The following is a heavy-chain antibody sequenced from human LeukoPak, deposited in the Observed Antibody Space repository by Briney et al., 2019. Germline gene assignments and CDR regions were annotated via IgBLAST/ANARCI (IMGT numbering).Heavy chain of an antibody. CDR1: GYSFTSYW. CDR3: ARQADSSGYYWEYYLDY. V-gene: IGHV5-51*01. Sequence: GESLKISCKGSGYSFTSYWIGWVRQMPGKGLEWMGIIYPGDSDTRYSPSFQGQVTISADKSISTAYLQWSSLKASDTAMYYCARQADSSGYYWEYYLDYWGQGTLVTVSS. J-gene: IGHJ4*02. CDR2: IYPGDSDT. D-gene: IGHD3-22*01.